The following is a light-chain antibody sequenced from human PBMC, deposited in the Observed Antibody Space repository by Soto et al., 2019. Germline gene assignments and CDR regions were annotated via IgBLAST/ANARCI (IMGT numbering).Light chain of an antibody. CDR2: AES. Sequence: AIRMTQSPSSFSASTGDRVTITCRASQGISSYLAWYQQKPGKAPKLLIYAESTFQSGVPSRFSGSGSGTDFTLTISCLHSEHFATYYWQHRWTFGQGTKVEIK. CDR1: QGISSY. CDR3: QHRWT. J-gene: IGKJ1*01. V-gene: IGKV1-8*01.